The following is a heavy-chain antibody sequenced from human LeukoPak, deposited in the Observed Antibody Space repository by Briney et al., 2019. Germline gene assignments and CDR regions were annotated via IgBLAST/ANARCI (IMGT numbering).Heavy chain of an antibody. CDR2: IKQDGSEK. V-gene: IGHV3-7*01. CDR1: GFTFSSYW. CDR3: ARDRRVGEGLFDY. J-gene: IGHJ4*02. Sequence: GGSLRLSCAASGFTFSSYWMSWVRQAPGKGLDWVANIKQDGSEKYYVDSVKGRFTISRDNAKNSLYLQMNSLRAEDTAVYYCARDRRVGEGLFDYWGQGTLVTVSS. D-gene: IGHD3-10*01.